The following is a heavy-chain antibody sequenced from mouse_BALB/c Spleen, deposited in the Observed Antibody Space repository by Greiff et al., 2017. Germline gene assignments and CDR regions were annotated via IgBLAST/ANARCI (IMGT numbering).Heavy chain of an antibody. Sequence: EVKLQQSGAELVKPGASVKLSCTASGFNIKDTYMHWVKQRPEQGLEWIGRIDPANGNTKYDPKFQGKATITADTSSSTAYLQLSSLTSEDTAVYYCASYYGSSYGYFDVWGAGTTVTVSS. J-gene: IGHJ1*01. CDR2: IDPANGNT. CDR3: ASYYGSSYGYFDV. V-gene: IGHV14-3*02. D-gene: IGHD1-1*01. CDR1: GFNIKDTY.